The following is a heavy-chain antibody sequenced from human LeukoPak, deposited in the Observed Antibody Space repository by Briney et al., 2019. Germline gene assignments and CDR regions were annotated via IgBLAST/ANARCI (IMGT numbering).Heavy chain of an antibody. CDR3: ARDLGVTVRPFSLFY. Sequence: ASVKVSCKASGYTFTAYYMHWVRQAPGQGPEWMGWINPDSGVTNYAQKFQGRVTMTSDTSISTAYMEFSRLRSDDTAMYYCARDLGVTVRPFSLFYWGQGTLVTVSS. V-gene: IGHV1-2*02. CDR2: INPDSGVT. D-gene: IGHD6-6*01. CDR1: GYTFTAYY. J-gene: IGHJ4*02.